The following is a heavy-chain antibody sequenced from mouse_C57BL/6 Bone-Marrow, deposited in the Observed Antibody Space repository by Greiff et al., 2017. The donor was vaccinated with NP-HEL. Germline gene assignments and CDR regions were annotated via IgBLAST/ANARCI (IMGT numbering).Heavy chain of an antibody. V-gene: IGHV1-82*01. CDR3: ARPYGYDEESFDY. Sequence: QVQLQQSGPELVKPGASVKISCKASGYAFSSSWMNWVKQRPGKGLEWIGRIYPGDGDTNYNGKFKGKATLTADKSSSTAYMQLSSLTSEDSAVYFCARPYGYDEESFDYWGQGTTLTVSS. CDR1: GYAFSSSW. J-gene: IGHJ2*01. CDR2: IYPGDGDT. D-gene: IGHD2-2*01.